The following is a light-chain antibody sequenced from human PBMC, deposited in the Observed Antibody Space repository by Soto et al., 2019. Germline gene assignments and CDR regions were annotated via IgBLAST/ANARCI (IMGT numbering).Light chain of an antibody. J-gene: IGKJ4*01. V-gene: IGKV3-11*01. CDR2: DAS. CDR1: QSVSSY. Sequence: EIVLTQSPATLSLSPGERATLSCRVSQSVSSYLAWYQQKPGQAPRLLIYDASNRATGIPARFSGSGSGTDFTITISSLEPEDFAVYYYQQRSNWPPLTFGGGTKVEIK. CDR3: QQRSNWPPLT.